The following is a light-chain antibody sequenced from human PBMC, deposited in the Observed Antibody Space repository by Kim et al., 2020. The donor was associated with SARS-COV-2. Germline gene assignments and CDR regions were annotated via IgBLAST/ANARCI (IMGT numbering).Light chain of an antibody. CDR3: SSYAGSSTFGGV. V-gene: IGLV2-23*02. J-gene: IGLJ3*02. Sequence: QSALAQPASVSGSPGQSITISCTGTSSDIGSYNLVSWYQHHPGKAPKLMIYEVSKRPSGVSNRFSGSKSGNTASLTISGLQAEDEADYYCSSYAGSSTFGGVFGGGTQLTVL. CDR2: EVS. CDR1: SSDIGSYNL.